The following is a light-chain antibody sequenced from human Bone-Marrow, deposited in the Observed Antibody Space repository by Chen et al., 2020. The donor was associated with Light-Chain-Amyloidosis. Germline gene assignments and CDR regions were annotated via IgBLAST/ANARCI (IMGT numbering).Light chain of an antibody. CDR2: EAT. CDR1: SSDVGGYNY. J-gene: IGLJ1*01. V-gene: IGLV2-8*01. CDR3: LSYAGSSNYV. Sequence: QSALTQPPSASGTPGQSVTISCTGTSSDVGGYNYVSWYQHHPGKAPKLIIYEATQRPSGVPDRFSASQSDNTASLTVSGLQAEDEADYYCLSYAGSSNYVFGTGTKVTVL.